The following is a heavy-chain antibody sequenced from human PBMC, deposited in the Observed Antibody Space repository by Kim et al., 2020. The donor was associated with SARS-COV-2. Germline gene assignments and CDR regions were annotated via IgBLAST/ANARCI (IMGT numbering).Heavy chain of an antibody. CDR3: AKDGGIIGTVDY. Sequence: YYADSVKGRFTISRDNSKNTLYLQMNSLRAEDTAVYYCAKDGGIIGTVDYWGQGTLVTVSS. D-gene: IGHD1-20*01. V-gene: IGHV3-23*01. J-gene: IGHJ4*02.